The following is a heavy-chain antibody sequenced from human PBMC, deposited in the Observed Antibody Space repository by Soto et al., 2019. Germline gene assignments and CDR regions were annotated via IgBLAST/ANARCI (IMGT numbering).Heavy chain of an antibody. Sequence: QLQLQESGPGLVKPSETLSLTCTVSGGSISSSSYYWGWIRQPPGKGLEWMGSIYYSGSTYYNPSLKSRVTISVDTSKNQFSLKLSSVTAADTAVYYCARQRGITMVRGVIGWFDPWGQGTLVTVSS. J-gene: IGHJ5*02. CDR2: IYYSGST. V-gene: IGHV4-39*01. D-gene: IGHD3-10*01. CDR3: ARQRGITMVRGVIGWFDP. CDR1: GGSISSSSYY.